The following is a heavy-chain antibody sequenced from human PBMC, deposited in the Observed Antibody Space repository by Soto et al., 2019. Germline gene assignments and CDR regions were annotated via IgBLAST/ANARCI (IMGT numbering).Heavy chain of an antibody. CDR1: GGSISSSASF. CDR2: ISYSGTT. J-gene: IGHJ5*02. CDR3: ARGGASSKWFDP. Sequence: QVQLQESGPGLVKPSQTLSLTCTVSGGSISSSASFWSWIRQLPGKGPARIAFISYSGTTSYNPSLRIRVTISADTAKSEFSLNLTSVTAADTAVYYGARGGASSKWFDPWGHGTLVTVAS. V-gene: IGHV4-31*03. D-gene: IGHD2-15*01.